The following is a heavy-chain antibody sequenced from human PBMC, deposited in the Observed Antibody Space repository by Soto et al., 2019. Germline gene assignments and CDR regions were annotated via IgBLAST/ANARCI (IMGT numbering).Heavy chain of an antibody. V-gene: IGHV4-39*01. J-gene: IGHJ6*04. CDR2: IYYTGST. D-gene: IGHD5-18*01. CDR3: ARLNTYGEIYNYYGMDV. CDR1: GGSMTAKNYY. Sequence: PSETLSLTCSVSGGSMTAKNYYWGWIRQPPGKGLEWIGSIYYTGSTYYNPSLKSRVTISVDTSKNQFSLKLSSVTAADTAVYYCARLNTYGEIYNYYGMDVWGKGTTVT.